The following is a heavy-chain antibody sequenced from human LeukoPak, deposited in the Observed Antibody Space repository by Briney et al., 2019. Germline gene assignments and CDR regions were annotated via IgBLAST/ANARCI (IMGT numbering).Heavy chain of an antibody. CDR3: ARDLYGSSGYALDY. D-gene: IGHD3-22*01. V-gene: IGHV3-7*01. Sequence: GGSLRLSCAASGFTFSTYWMSWVRQAPGKGLEWVANIKKDGSEKYHVDGVKGRFTIARDNAKNSLYLQMNSLRAEDTAVYYCARDLYGSSGYALDYWGQGTLVTVSS. CDR2: IKKDGSEK. CDR1: GFTFSTYW. J-gene: IGHJ4*02.